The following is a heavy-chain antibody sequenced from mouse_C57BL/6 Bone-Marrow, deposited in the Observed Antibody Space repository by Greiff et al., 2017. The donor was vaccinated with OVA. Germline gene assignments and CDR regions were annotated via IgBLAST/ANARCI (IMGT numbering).Heavy chain of an antibody. Sequence: QVQLQQPGAELVMPGASVKLSCKASGYTFTSYWMHWVKQRPGQGLEWIGEIDPSDSYTNYNQKFKGKSTLTVDKSSSTAYMQLSSLTSEDSAVYYCARSLRRLRDYWGQGTTLTVSS. CDR1: GYTFTSYW. V-gene: IGHV1-69*01. CDR3: ARSLRRLRDY. D-gene: IGHD1-2*01. CDR2: IDPSDSYT. J-gene: IGHJ2*01.